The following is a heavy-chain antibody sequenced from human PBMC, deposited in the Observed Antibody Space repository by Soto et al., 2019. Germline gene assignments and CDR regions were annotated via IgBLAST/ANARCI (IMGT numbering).Heavy chain of an antibody. CDR3: ARYYYDSSGYYYGWFDP. J-gene: IGHJ5*02. CDR1: GDSISTYY. V-gene: IGHV4-59*01. Sequence: KPSETLSLTCTVSGDSISTYYWSWIRQPPGKGLEWIAYIYYTGNTYYNPSLESRVTISMDTSKNQFSLKLSSVTAADTAVYYCARYYYDSSGYYYGWFDPWGQGTLVTVSS. D-gene: IGHD3-22*01. CDR2: IYYTGNT.